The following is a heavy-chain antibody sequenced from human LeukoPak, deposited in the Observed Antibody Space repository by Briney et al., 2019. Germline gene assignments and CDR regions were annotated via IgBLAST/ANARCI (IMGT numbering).Heavy chain of an antibody. V-gene: IGHV4-4*07. D-gene: IGHD3-22*01. CDR1: GGSISSYY. CDR3: ARGPLDGSGYYYPY. CDR2: IYPSGDT. J-gene: IGHJ4*02. Sequence: SDTLSLTCTVSGGSISSYYWSWIRQPAGKGLEWIGRIYPSGDTKYNPSLKSRVTMSVDTSKDHFSLKLSSVTAADTAVYYCARGPLDGSGYYYPYWGQGTLVTVSS.